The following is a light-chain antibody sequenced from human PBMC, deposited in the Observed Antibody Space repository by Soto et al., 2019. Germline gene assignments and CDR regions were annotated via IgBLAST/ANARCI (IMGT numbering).Light chain of an antibody. CDR2: SNN. V-gene: IGLV1-44*01. CDR3: AAWDDSMNGYG. Sequence: QSALTQPPSASGTPGQRVTISCSGSTSNIGSNTVNWYQQLIGTAPKLLIYSNNQRPSGVPDRFSGSKSGTSDSLAISGLQSEDEADYYCAAWDDSMNGYGFGTGTKVTVL. CDR1: TSNIGSNT. J-gene: IGLJ1*01.